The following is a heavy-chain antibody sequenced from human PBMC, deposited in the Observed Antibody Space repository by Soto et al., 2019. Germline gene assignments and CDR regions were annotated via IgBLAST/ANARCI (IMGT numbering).Heavy chain of an antibody. Sequence: GGSLRLSCAASGFTFSSYSMNWVRQAPGKGLEWVSSISSSSSYIYYADSVKGRFTISRDNAKNSLYLQMNSLRAEDTAVYYCERSRYSGRYGRFDYWGQGTLVTVSS. J-gene: IGHJ4*02. D-gene: IGHD1-26*01. V-gene: IGHV3-21*01. CDR1: GFTFSSYS. CDR2: ISSSSSYI. CDR3: ERSRYSGRYGRFDY.